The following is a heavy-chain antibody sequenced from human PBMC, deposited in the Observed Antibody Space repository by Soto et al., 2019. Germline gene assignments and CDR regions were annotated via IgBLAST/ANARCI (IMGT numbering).Heavy chain of an antibody. CDR3: ARDLEEYGSGNPPTRYNWFDP. CDR2: IYYSGST. J-gene: IGHJ5*02. CDR1: GGSISSGDYY. V-gene: IGHV4-30-4*01. Sequence: PSETLSLTCTVSGGSISSGDYYWSWIRQPPGKGLEWIGYIYYSGSTYYNPSLKSRVTISVDTSKNQFSLKLSSVTAADTAVYYCARDLEEYGSGNPPTRYNWFDPWGQGTLVTVSS. D-gene: IGHD3-10*01.